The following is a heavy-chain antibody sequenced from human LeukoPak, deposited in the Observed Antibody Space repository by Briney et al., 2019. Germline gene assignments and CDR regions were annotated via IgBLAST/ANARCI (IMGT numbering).Heavy chain of an antibody. V-gene: IGHV4-59*12. CDR3: ARAPHNTALDY. J-gene: IGHJ4*02. CDR1: GGSISSYY. CDR2: IYYSGST. Sequence: SETLSLTCTVSGGSISSYYWSWIRQPPGKGLEWIGYIYYSGSTNYNPSLKSRVTISVDTSKNQFSLKLSSVTAADTAVYYCARAPHNTALDYWGQGTLVTVSS. D-gene: IGHD5-18*01.